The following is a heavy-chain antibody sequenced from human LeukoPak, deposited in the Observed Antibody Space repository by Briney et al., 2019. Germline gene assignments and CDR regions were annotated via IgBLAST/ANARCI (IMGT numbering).Heavy chain of an antibody. CDR3: ARAKRQQLVLGNWFDP. J-gene: IGHJ5*02. V-gene: IGHV3-30*04. Sequence: PGGSLRLSCAASGFTFSSYAMHWVRQAPGKGLEWVAVISYDGSDGSNRYYADSVKGRFTISRDNAKNSLYLQMNSLRAEDTAVYYCARAKRQQLVLGNWFDPWGQGTLVTVSS. CDR2: ISYDGSDGSNR. CDR1: GFTFSSYA. D-gene: IGHD6-13*01.